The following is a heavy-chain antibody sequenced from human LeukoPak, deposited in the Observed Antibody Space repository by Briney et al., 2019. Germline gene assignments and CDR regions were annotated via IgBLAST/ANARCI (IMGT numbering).Heavy chain of an antibody. CDR1: GFTFSSYA. D-gene: IGHD3-22*01. CDR3: AKDPGIYYYEPLNGPYFDY. J-gene: IGHJ4*02. Sequence: PGGSLRLSCAASGFTFSSYAMSWVRQAPGKGLEWVSAISGSGGSTYYADSVKGRFTISRDNSKNSLYLQMNSLRAEDTAVYYCAKDPGIYYYEPLNGPYFDYWGQGTLVTVSS. V-gene: IGHV3-23*01. CDR2: ISGSGGST.